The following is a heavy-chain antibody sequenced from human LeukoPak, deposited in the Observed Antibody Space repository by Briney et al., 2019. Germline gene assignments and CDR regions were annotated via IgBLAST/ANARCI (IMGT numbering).Heavy chain of an antibody. CDR1: VYTFTSYG. Sequence: SVKVSCKASVYTFTSYGISWVRQAPGQGLEWMGGISPIFGTANYPQKFQGRVTNPPDKSTGTAYLLLSGLRSEDTAVYYCARGRPTTSIAAAGVNWFDPWGQGTLVTVSS. D-gene: IGHD6-13*01. CDR3: ARGRPTTSIAAAGVNWFDP. CDR2: ISPIFGTA. J-gene: IGHJ5*02. V-gene: IGHV1-69*06.